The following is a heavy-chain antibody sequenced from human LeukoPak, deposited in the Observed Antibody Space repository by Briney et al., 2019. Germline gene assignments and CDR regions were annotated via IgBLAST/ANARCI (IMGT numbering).Heavy chain of an antibody. CDR3: ARDYCSSTSCGGFDY. J-gene: IGHJ4*02. Sequence: SETLSLTCTVSGGSISSGDYYWSWIRQPPGKGLEWIGYIYYSGSTYYNPSLKGRVTISVDTSKNQFSLKLSSVTAADTAVYYCARDYCSSTSCGGFDYWGQGTLVTVSS. V-gene: IGHV4-30-4*08. D-gene: IGHD2-2*01. CDR2: IYYSGST. CDR1: GGSISSGDYY.